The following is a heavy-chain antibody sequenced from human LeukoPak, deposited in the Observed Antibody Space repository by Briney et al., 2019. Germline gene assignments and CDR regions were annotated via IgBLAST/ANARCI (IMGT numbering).Heavy chain of an antibody. CDR3: ANQKAGDRSAPGTYGY. V-gene: IGHV3-23*01. D-gene: IGHD6-13*01. CDR2: ITGSGSST. Sequence: GGSLRLSCAASGFTFSSYAMSWVRQAPGKGLEWVSAITGSGSSTYYADSVKGRFTISRDNSKSTLYLQMTSLRAEDTAVFYCANQKAGDRSAPGTYGYWGQGTLVTVSS. CDR1: GFTFSSYA. J-gene: IGHJ4*02.